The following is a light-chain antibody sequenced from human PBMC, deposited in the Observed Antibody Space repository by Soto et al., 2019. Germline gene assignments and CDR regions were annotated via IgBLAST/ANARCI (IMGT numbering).Light chain of an antibody. V-gene: IGKV1-39*01. CDR2: AAS. CDR1: QSISNF. CDR3: QQSYRNPRT. J-gene: IGKJ1*01. Sequence: EILMTQSPSFLSASAGDRVTIFCRASQSISNFLHWYQQKPGKAPKLLIYAASKLESGVPPRFGGSGSGTDFTLTISSLQPEDFATYYCQQSYRNPRTFGLGTRVEIK.